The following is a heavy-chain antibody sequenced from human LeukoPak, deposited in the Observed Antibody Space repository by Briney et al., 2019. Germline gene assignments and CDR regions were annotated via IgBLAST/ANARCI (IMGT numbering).Heavy chain of an antibody. D-gene: IGHD4/OR15-4a*01. V-gene: IGHV3-11*01. CDR2: ISSSGSTI. CDR3: ARVLGRDYGFDI. Sequence: GGSLRLSCAASGFTVSSNYMSWVRQAPGKGLEWVSYISSSGSTIYYADSVKGRFTISRDSAKNSLYLQMNSLRAEDTAVYYCARVLGRDYGFDIWGQGTMVTVSS. CDR1: GFTVSSNY. J-gene: IGHJ3*02.